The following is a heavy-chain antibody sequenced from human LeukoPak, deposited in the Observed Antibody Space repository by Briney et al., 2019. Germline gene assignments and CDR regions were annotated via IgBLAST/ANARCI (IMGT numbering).Heavy chain of an antibody. CDR2: INAYNGNT. V-gene: IGHV1-18*01. Sequence: GASVKVSCKASGYTFTSYGFSWVRQAPGQGLEWMGWINAYNGNTNYAQKLQGRVTMTTATSTSTAYMELRSLRFDDTAVYYCARRQGTTLSFDYWGQGTLVTVSS. J-gene: IGHJ4*02. D-gene: IGHD1-1*01. CDR1: GYTFTSYG. CDR3: ARRQGTTLSFDY.